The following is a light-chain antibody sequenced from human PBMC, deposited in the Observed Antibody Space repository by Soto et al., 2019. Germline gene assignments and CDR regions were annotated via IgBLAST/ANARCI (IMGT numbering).Light chain of an antibody. V-gene: IGKV3-11*01. J-gene: IGKJ4*01. Sequence: EIVMTQSPATLSVSPGGRATLSCRASQSISDTLALYQQKPGQAPRLLIYDASNRATGIPARFSGSGSGTDFTLTISSLEPEDFAGYYCQQRWSFGGGTKVDIK. CDR1: QSISDT. CDR2: DAS. CDR3: QQRWS.